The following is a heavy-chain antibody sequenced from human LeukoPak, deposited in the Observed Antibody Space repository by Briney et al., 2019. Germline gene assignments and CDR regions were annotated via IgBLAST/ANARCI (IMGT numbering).Heavy chain of an antibody. CDR1: GFTFSSYL. J-gene: IGHJ4*02. Sequence: GGSLRLSCAASGFTFSSYLMSWVRQAPGKGLEWVSAIRGSGGSTYYADSVKGRFTISRDNSKNTLYLQMNSLRAEDTAVYYCAREEADSNSFDYWGQGTLVTVSS. V-gene: IGHV3-23*01. CDR2: IRGSGGST. D-gene: IGHD3-22*01. CDR3: AREEADSNSFDY.